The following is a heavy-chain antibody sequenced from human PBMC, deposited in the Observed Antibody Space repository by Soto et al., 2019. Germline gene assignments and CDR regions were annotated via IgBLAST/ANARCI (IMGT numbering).Heavy chain of an antibody. V-gene: IGHV4-34*01. CDR2: INHSGST. CDR1: GGSSSGYY. D-gene: IGHD1-26*01. Sequence: PSETLSLTCAVYGGSSSGYYWSWIRQPPGKGLEWIGEINHSGSTNYNPSLKSRVTISVDTSKNQFSLKLSSVTAADTAVYYCARGLLRRTLHNWFDPWGQGTLVTVSS. J-gene: IGHJ5*02. CDR3: ARGLLRRTLHNWFDP.